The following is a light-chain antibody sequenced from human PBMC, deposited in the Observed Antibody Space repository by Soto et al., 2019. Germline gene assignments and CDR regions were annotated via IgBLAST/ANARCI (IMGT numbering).Light chain of an antibody. Sequence: QSALTQPPSASGSPGQSVTISCTGRSSDVGGYNYVSWYQQHPGKAPKLMIYEVSKQPSGVPDRLSGSKSGNTAYLTVSGLQAEDEADYYCSSYGGSNTVVFGGGTKLTVL. CDR2: EVS. CDR3: SSYGGSNTVV. V-gene: IGLV2-8*01. J-gene: IGLJ2*01. CDR1: SSDVGGYNY.